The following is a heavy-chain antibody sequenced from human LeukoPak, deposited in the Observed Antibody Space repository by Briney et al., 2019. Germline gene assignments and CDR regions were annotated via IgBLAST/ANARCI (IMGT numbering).Heavy chain of an antibody. CDR2: IYPRDGST. Sequence: ASVKVSCKASGYTFTSNYIHWVRQAPGQGLEWMGMIYPRDGSTSYAQKFQGRVTVTRDTPTSTVHMELSGLRSEDTAVYYCARDQEGFDYWGQGTLVTVSS. CDR3: ARDQEGFDY. J-gene: IGHJ4*02. V-gene: IGHV1-46*01. CDR1: GYTFTSNY.